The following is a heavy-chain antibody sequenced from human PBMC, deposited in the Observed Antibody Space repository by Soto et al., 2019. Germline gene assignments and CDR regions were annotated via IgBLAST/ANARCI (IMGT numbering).Heavy chain of an antibody. Sequence: QVQLQESDPGLVKPSETLSLTCTVSGDSISNYYWSWIRQPPGKGLEWIGYIYYSGSTHYNPSLKSRVTISVDTSKNQFSLNLSSVIAADTAVYYCARHLWVGTSWYLGALDIWGQGTMVTVSS. D-gene: IGHD6-13*01. CDR3: ARHLWVGTSWYLGALDI. V-gene: IGHV4-59*08. J-gene: IGHJ3*02. CDR1: GDSISNYY. CDR2: IYYSGST.